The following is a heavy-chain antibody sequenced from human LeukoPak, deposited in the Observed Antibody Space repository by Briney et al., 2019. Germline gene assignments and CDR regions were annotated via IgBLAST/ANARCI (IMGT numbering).Heavy chain of an antibody. J-gene: IGHJ6*03. CDR1: GGTFSSYA. D-gene: IGHD3-10*01. CDR3: AREEGSGGSGISNYYYYMDV. Sequence: SVKVSCKASGGTFSSYAISWVRQAPGQGLEWMGGIIPIFGTANYAQKFQGRVTITADESTSTAYLELSSLRSEDTAVYYCAREEGSGGSGISNYYYYMDVWGKGTTVTVSS. V-gene: IGHV1-69*13. CDR2: IIPIFGTA.